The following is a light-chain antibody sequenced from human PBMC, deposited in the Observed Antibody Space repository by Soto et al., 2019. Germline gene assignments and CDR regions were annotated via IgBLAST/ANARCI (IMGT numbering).Light chain of an antibody. Sequence: EIVMTQSPATLSVAPGERATLSCRASQSVSSNLAWYQQKPGQAPRLLIYGASTRATGIPARFSGSGSGTEFSLTISSLQPEDFATYFCQQSYNIPRATFGQGTKVDIK. V-gene: IGKV3-15*01. CDR1: QSVSSN. J-gene: IGKJ1*01. CDR3: QQSYNIPRAT. CDR2: GAS.